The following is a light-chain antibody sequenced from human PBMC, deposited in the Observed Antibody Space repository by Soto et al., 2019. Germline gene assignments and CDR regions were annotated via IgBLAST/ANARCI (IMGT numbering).Light chain of an antibody. CDR1: SDDVGAYNS. V-gene: IGLV2-23*02. J-gene: IGLJ1*01. CDR3: CSSAPTTTYV. CDR2: EVT. Sequence: QSVLTQPASVFGSPGQSITFSCTGTSDDVGAYNSVSWYQQLPHKAPQLMLYEVTRRPSGVSSRFSGSTSGNAASLTISGLQPDDEADYFCCSSAPTTTYVFGTGTKVTVL.